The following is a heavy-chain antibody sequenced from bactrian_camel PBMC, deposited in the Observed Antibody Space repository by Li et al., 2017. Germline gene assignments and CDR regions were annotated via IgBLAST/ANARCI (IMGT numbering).Heavy chain of an antibody. J-gene: IGHJ4*01. Sequence: VQLVESGGGLVQPGGSLRLSCAASGFTFSSHDMSWVRQAPGKGLEWVSTIVSGHGTTYYADSVKGRFTISRDDAKNTVYLQMTSLRPEDTAVYYCTRDLQGDVGHNYWGQGTQVTVS. D-gene: IGHD2*01. CDR3: TRDLQGDVGHNY. V-gene: IGHV3S40*01. CDR1: GFTFSSHD. CDR2: IVSGHGTT.